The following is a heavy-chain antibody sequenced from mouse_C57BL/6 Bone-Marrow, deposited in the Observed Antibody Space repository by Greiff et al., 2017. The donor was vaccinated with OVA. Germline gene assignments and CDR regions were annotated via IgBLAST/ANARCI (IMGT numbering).Heavy chain of an antibody. CDR1: GYTFTSYG. J-gene: IGHJ2*01. Sequence: VKLQESGAELARPGASVKLSCKASGYTFTSYGISWVKQRTGQGLEWIGEIYPRSGNTYYNEKFKGKATLTADKSSSTAYMELRSLTSEDSAVYFCAREYYGSTDYWGQGTTLTVSS. V-gene: IGHV1-81*01. CDR2: IYPRSGNT. CDR3: AREYYGSTDY. D-gene: IGHD1-1*01.